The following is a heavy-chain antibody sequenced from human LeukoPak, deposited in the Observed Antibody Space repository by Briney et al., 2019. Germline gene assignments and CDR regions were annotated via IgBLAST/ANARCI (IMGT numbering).Heavy chain of an antibody. CDR1: GFTFSSYA. Sequence: GGSLRLSCAASGFTFSSYAMSWVRQAPGKGLEWVSAISSSGGTTYYADSVKGRFTISRDNSKNTLYLQMNSLRAEDTAVYYCAKLSGIRGTHLVISDWGQGTLVTVSS. D-gene: IGHD3-9*01. J-gene: IGHJ4*02. CDR2: ISSSGGTT. CDR3: AKLSGIRGTHLVISD. V-gene: IGHV3-23*01.